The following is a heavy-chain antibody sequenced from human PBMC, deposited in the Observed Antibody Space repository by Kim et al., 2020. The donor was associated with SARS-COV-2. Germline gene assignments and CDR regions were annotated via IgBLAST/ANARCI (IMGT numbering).Heavy chain of an antibody. Sequence: SVKVSCKASGGTFSSYAISWVRQAPGQGLEWMGGIIPIFVTANYAQKFQGRVTITADESTRTAYMELSSLRSEDTAVYYCARRGLVVPAAILIDYYYGMDVWGQGTTVTVSS. J-gene: IGHJ6*02. CDR2: IIPIFVTA. CDR3: ARRGLVVPAAILIDYYYGMDV. CDR1: GGTFSSYA. V-gene: IGHV1-69*13. D-gene: IGHD2-2*01.